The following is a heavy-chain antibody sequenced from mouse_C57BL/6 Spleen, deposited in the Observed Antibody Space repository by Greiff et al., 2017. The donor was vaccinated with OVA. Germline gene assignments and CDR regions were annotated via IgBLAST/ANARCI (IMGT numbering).Heavy chain of an antibody. CDR1: GFTFSSYT. V-gene: IGHV5-9*01. CDR3: ARRDYYGSSYWYFDV. Sequence: EVKLMESGGGLVKPGGSLKLSCAASGFTFSSYTMSWVRQTPEKRLEWVATISGGGGNTYYPDSVRGRFTISRDNANNTLYLQMSSLRSEDTALYYCARRDYYGSSYWYFDVWGTGTTVTVSS. D-gene: IGHD1-1*01. CDR2: ISGGGGNT. J-gene: IGHJ1*03.